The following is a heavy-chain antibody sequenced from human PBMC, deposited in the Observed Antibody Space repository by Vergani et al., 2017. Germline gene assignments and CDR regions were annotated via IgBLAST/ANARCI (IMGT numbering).Heavy chain of an antibody. CDR1: GYTFTSYD. CDR2: MNPNSGNT. CDR3: ARLLHYDFWSGYWENWFDP. Sequence: QVQLVQSGAEVKKPGASVTVSCKASGYTFTSYDINWVRQATGQGLEWMGWMNPNSGNTGYAQKFQGRVTMTRNTSISTAYMELSSLRSEDTAVYYCARLLHYDFWSGYWENWFDPWGQGTLVTVSS. V-gene: IGHV1-8*01. J-gene: IGHJ5*02. D-gene: IGHD3-3*01.